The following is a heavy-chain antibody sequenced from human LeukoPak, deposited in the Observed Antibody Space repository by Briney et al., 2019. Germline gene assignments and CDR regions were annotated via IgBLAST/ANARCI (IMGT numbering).Heavy chain of an antibody. CDR1: GFTFSSYE. V-gene: IGHV3-48*03. CDR3: ARGKYCGSGSYYSPVDY. Sequence: GGSLRLSCAASGFTFSSYEMNWVRQAPGKGLEWVSYISSSGSTIYYADSVKGRFTISRDNAKNSLYLQMNSLRAEDTAVYYCARGKYCGSGSYYSPVDYWGQGTLVTVSS. D-gene: IGHD3-10*01. CDR2: ISSSGSTI. J-gene: IGHJ4*02.